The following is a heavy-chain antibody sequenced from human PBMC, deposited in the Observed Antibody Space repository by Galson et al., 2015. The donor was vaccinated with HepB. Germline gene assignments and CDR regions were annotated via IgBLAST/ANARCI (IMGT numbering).Heavy chain of an antibody. CDR2: IIPIFGTA. V-gene: IGHV1-69*13. J-gene: IGHJ4*02. CDR3: ARDHPNIAAAGTGGD. D-gene: IGHD6-13*01. CDR1: GGTFSSYA. Sequence: SVKVSCKASGGTFSSYAISWVRQAPGQGLEWMGGIIPIFGTANYAQKFQGRVTITADESTSTAYMELSSLRSEDTAVYYCARDHPNIAAAGTGGDWGQGTLVTVSS.